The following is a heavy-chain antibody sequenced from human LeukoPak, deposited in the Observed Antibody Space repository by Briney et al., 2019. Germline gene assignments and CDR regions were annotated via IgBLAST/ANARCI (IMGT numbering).Heavy chain of an antibody. V-gene: IGHV5-51*01. D-gene: IGHD1/OR15-1a*01. CDR3: ARPGEQLFFDY. CDR2: IYPGDSDT. J-gene: IGHJ4*02. CDR1: GYRLTDYW. Sequence: GESLKISCKASGYRLTDYWIGWVRQMPGKGLEWMGIIYPGDSDTRYSPSFQGQVTISVDKSISTAYLQWSSLKASDTAMYYCARPGEQLFFDYWGQGTLVTVSS.